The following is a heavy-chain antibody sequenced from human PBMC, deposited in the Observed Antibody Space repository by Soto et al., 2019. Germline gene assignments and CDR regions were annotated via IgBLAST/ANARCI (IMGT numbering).Heavy chain of an antibody. CDR3: ARAQYYDILTGRAIYYFDY. Sequence: SETLSLTCTVSGGSISSYYWSWIRQPPGKGLEWIGYIYYSGSTNYNPSLKSRVTISVDTSKNQFSLKLSSVTAADTAVYYCARAQYYDILTGRAIYYFDYWGQGTLVTVSS. J-gene: IGHJ4*02. CDR2: IYYSGST. CDR1: GGSISSYY. V-gene: IGHV4-59*01. D-gene: IGHD3-9*01.